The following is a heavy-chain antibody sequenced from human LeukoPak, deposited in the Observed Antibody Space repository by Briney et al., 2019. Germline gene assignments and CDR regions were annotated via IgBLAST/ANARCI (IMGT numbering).Heavy chain of an antibody. V-gene: IGHV3-21*01. J-gene: IGHJ3*02. CDR3: ARGEEDTAMVTGAFDI. CDR2: ISSSSSYI. CDR1: GFTFSNYA. D-gene: IGHD5-18*01. Sequence: PGGSLRLSCAASGFTFSNYAMTWVRQAPGKGLEWVSSISSSSSYIYYADSVKGRFTISRDNAKNSLYLQMNSLRAEDTAVYYCARGEEDTAMVTGAFDIWGQGTMVTVSS.